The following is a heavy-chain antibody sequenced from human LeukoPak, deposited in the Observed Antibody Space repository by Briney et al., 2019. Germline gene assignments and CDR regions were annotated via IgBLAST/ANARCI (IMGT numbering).Heavy chain of an antibody. J-gene: IGHJ5*02. D-gene: IGHD1-26*01. CDR3: ASLPVGATTSGVWFDP. V-gene: IGHV4-59*08. Sequence: SETLSLTCTVSGGSISSYYWSWIRQPPGKGLEWIGYIYYSGSTNYNPSLKSRVTISVDTSKNQFSLKLSSVTAADTAVYYCASLPVGATTSGVWFDPWGQGTLVTVSS. CDR1: GGSISSYY. CDR2: IYYSGST.